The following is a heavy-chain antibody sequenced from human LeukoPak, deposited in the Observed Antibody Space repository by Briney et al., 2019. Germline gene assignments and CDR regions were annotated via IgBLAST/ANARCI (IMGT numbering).Heavy chain of an antibody. Sequence: PGGSLRLSCAASGFTFSSYAMSWVRQAPGKGLEWVSAISGSGGSTYYADSVKGRFTISRDNSKNTLYLQMNSLRAEDTAVYYCAKHQSMGIVGATSFDYWGQGTLVTVSS. D-gene: IGHD1-26*01. CDR2: ISGSGGST. V-gene: IGHV3-23*01. CDR3: AKHQSMGIVGATSFDY. J-gene: IGHJ4*02. CDR1: GFTFSSYA.